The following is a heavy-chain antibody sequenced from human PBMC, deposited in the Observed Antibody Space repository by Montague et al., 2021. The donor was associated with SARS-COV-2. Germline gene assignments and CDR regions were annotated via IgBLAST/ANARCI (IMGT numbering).Heavy chain of an antibody. Sequence: SETLSLTCTVSGGSISSYYWSWIRQPPGKGLEWIGYIFYSGNTNYNPSLKSRVTTSIDTSKNQFSLKLTSVTAADTAVYYCARHPSYSSGWYDWFDPWGQGTLVTVSS. J-gene: IGHJ5*02. CDR3: ARHPSYSSGWYDWFDP. V-gene: IGHV4-59*08. D-gene: IGHD6-19*01. CDR1: GGSISSYY. CDR2: IFYSGNT.